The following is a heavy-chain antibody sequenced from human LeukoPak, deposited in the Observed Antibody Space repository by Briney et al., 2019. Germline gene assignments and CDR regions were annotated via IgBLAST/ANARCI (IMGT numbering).Heavy chain of an antibody. V-gene: IGHV1-46*01. Sequence: ASVKVSCKASGYTFTSYYMHWVRQAPGQGLEWMGIINPSGGSTSYAQKFQGRVTMTRDTSTSTVYMELSSLRSEDTAVYYCARGQLLSPYGDYEAPSSFGYWGQGILVAASS. J-gene: IGHJ4*02. CDR2: INPSGGST. CDR3: ARGQLLSPYGDYEAPSSFGY. CDR1: GYTFTSYY. D-gene: IGHD4-17*01.